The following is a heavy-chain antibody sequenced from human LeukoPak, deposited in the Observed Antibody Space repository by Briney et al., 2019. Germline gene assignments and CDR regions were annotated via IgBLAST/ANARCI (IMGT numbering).Heavy chain of an antibody. D-gene: IGHD5-24*01. J-gene: IGHJ4*02. CDR1: GYTFTGYY. CDR3: VRYCSTINCSPRYFDY. CDR2: INPNSGVT. V-gene: IGHV1-2*02. Sequence: ASVKVSCKASGYTFTGYYMHWVRQAPGQGLEWMGWINPNSGVTNYAQKFQGRVTMTRDTSISTIYMELKRLRSDDTAAYYCVRYCSTINCSPRYFDYWGQGALVTVSS.